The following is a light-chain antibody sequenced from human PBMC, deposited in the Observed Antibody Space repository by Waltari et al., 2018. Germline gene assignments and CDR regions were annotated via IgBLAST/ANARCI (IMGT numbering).Light chain of an antibody. CDR1: QSSKSH. CDR3: QQSYSTPYT. CDR2: AAS. V-gene: IGKV1-39*01. J-gene: IGKJ2*01. Sequence: DIQMTQSPPPLSASVGDRVTITCRPSQSSKSHLNWYQQKPGRAPKLLIYAASSLQSGVPSRFSGSGSWTDFSFTISNLQPDDLAIYYCQQSYSTPYTFGQGTKLEIK.